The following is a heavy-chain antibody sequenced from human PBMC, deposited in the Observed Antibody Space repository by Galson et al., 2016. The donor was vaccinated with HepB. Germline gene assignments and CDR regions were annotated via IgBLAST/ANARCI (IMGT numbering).Heavy chain of an antibody. CDR2: ITTDGSGT. Sequence: SLRLSCAASRFTFSNYWMHWVRQAPGKGLVWVSDITTDGSGTRYADSVRGRFTIFRDNAKNTLYLQMNSLRAEETAVYYCVRGVMAAPGTDYWGQGTLVTVSS. V-gene: IGHV3-74*01. J-gene: IGHJ4*02. CDR3: VRGVMAAPGTDY. CDR1: RFTFSNYW. D-gene: IGHD6-13*01.